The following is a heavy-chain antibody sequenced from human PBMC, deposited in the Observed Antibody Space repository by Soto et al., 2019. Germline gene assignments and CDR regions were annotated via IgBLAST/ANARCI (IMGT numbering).Heavy chain of an antibody. CDR1: GGSFSGYY. D-gene: IGHD3-10*01. Sequence: SETLSLTCAVYGGSFSGYYWSWIRQPPGKGLEWIGEINHSGSTNYNPSLKSRVTISVDTSKNQFSLKLSSVTAADPAVYYCARFARSSPSAYYGSGRGNFDYWGQGTLVTVSS. J-gene: IGHJ4*02. CDR3: ARFARSSPSAYYGSGRGNFDY. CDR2: INHSGST. V-gene: IGHV4-34*01.